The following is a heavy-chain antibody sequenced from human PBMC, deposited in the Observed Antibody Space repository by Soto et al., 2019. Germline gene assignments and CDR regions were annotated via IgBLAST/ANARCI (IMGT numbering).Heavy chain of an antibody. CDR2: IIPIFGTA. J-gene: IGHJ5*02. V-gene: IGHV1-69*13. CDR1: GGTFSSYA. CDR3: ASGYCSSTSCYKTWFDP. Sequence: SVKVSCKASGGTFSSYAISWVRQAPGQGLEWMGGIIPIFGTANYAQKFQGRVTITADESTSTAYMELSSLRSEDTAVYYCASGYCSSTSCYKTWFDPWGQGTLVTVSS. D-gene: IGHD2-2*03.